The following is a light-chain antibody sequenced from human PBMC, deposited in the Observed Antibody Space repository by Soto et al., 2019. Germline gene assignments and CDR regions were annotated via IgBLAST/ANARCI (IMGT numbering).Light chain of an antibody. CDR2: DAS. J-gene: IGKJ2*01. V-gene: IGKV3-15*01. CDR3: HQYNGWPLGT. Sequence: SISRSLAWYQQKPGQAPRLLISDASTRATGIPARFSGSGSGTEYTLSSSTLLSEDFALYRCHQYNGWPLGTFGEGTKVDIK. CDR1: SISRS.